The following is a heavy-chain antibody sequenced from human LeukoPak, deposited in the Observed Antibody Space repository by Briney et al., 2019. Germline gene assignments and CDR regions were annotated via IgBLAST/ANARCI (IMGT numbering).Heavy chain of an antibody. J-gene: IGHJ3*02. CDR2: INHSGST. CDR3: ARRSILWFEELHKVYSNAFDI. D-gene: IGHD3-10*01. V-gene: IGHV4-34*01. CDR1: GGSFSGYY. Sequence: PSETLSLTCAVYGGSFSGYYWSWIRQPPGKGLEWIGEINHSGSTNYNPSLMSRVTISVDTSKIQFSLKLGSVTAADTAVYYCARRSILWFEELHKVYSNAFDIWGQGTMVTVSS.